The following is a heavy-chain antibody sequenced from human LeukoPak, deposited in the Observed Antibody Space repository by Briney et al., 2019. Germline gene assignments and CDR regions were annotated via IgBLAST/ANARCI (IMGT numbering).Heavy chain of an antibody. CDR2: INHSGST. D-gene: IGHD5-18*01. J-gene: IGHJ4*02. CDR3: ARGFGYSYGEEFDS. CDR1: GGSFSGYY. V-gene: IGHV4-34*01. Sequence: SETLSLTCAVYGGSFSGYYWSWIRQPPGKGLEWIGEINHSGSTDYNPSLKSRVTISVDTSKNQFSLKLSSVTAADTAVYYCARGFGYSYGEEFDSWGQGTLVTVSS.